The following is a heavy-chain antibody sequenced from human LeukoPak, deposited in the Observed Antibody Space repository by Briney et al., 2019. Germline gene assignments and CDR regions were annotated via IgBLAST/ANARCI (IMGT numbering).Heavy chain of an antibody. J-gene: IGHJ6*03. Sequence: ASVKVSCKASGYTFPSHVMHWVRQAPGQRLECMGWSNPGNGNTKYSQEFQGRVTITRDTSASTAYMELSSLRSEDMAVYYCARDVGLYDFWSGNPKNYYMDVWGKGTTVTVSS. CDR3: ARDVGLYDFWSGNPKNYYMDV. V-gene: IGHV1-3*02. D-gene: IGHD3-3*01. CDR1: GYTFPSHV. CDR2: SNPGNGNT.